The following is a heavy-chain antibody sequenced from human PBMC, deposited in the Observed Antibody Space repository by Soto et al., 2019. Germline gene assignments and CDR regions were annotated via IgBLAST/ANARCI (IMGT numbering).Heavy chain of an antibody. V-gene: IGHV4-59*12. D-gene: IGHD3-3*01. Sequence: PXETLSLTCTVSGGSISSYYWSWIRQPPGKGLEWIGYIYYSGSTNYNPSLKSRVTISVDTSKNQFSLKLSSVTAADTAVYYCARDSLYYDFWSGYPDYGMDVWGQGTTVTVSS. CDR3: ARDSLYYDFWSGYPDYGMDV. CDR1: GGSISSYY. CDR2: IYYSGST. J-gene: IGHJ6*02.